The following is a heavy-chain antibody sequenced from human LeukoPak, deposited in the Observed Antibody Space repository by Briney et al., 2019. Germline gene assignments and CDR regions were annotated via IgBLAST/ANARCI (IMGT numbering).Heavy chain of an antibody. J-gene: IGHJ4*02. CDR2: ISYDGSNK. CDR1: GFTFSSYG. Sequence: GGSLRLSCAASGFTFSSYGMHWVRQAPGKGLEWVAVISYDGSNKYYADSVKGRFTISRDNSKNTLYLQMNSLRAEDTAVYYCATAGEYYYDSSGYYTYWGQGTLVTVSS. V-gene: IGHV3-30*03. CDR3: ATAGEYYYDSSGYYTY. D-gene: IGHD3-22*01.